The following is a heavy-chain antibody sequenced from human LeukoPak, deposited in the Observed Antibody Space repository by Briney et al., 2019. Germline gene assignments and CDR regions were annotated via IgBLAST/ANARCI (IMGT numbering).Heavy chain of an antibody. CDR3: ARDRGYYGSGSRYYYGMDV. J-gene: IGHJ6*02. CDR2: ICYSGST. V-gene: IGHV4-59*01. CDR1: GGTISSYA. Sequence: PSETLSLTCTASGGTISSYAWSWIRQPPGKGLEWIWYICYSGSTNYNPSLESRVTISVGTSKNQFSLKLSSVTAADTAVYYCARDRGYYGSGSRYYYGMDVWGQGTTVTVSS. D-gene: IGHD3-10*01.